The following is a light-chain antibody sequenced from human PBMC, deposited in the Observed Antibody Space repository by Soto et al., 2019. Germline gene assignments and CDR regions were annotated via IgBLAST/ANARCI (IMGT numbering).Light chain of an antibody. J-gene: IGKJ5*01. CDR2: DAS. V-gene: IGKV3-11*01. CDR3: QQRSIWPPVIT. CDR1: QSFSSY. Sequence: EIVLTQSPATLSLSPGERATLSCRASQSFSSYLAWYQQKPGQAPRLLIYDASKRATGIPARFSGRGSGTDFTLTIISLEPEDFAVYYCQQRSIWPPVITFGQGTRLEIK.